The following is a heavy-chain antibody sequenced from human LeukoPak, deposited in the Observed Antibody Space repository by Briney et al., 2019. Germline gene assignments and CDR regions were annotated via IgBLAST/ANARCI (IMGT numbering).Heavy chain of an antibody. CDR2: IGGSSRSI. Sequence: GGSLRLSCAASGFTFSSYSMNWVRQAPGKGLEWVSSIGGSSRSIYHADSVKGRFTISRDNAKNSLYLQMNSLRAEDTAVFCCAREASEAFDIWGQGTKVTVSS. D-gene: IGHD6-6*01. J-gene: IGHJ3*02. CDR1: GFTFSSYS. V-gene: IGHV3-21*01. CDR3: AREASEAFDI.